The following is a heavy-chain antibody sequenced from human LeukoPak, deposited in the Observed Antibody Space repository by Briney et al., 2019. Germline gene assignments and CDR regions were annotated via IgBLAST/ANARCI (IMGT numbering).Heavy chain of an antibody. CDR3: ARGNYYDSSGYYYCSDY. CDR2: MNPNSGNT. CDR1: GYTFTSYD. D-gene: IGHD3-22*01. V-gene: IGHV1-8*03. J-gene: IGHJ4*02. Sequence: ASVKVSCKASGYTFTSYDINWVRQATGQGLEWMGWMNPNSGNTGYAQKFQGRVTITADESTSTAYMELSSLRSEDTAVYYCARGNYYDSSGYYYCSDYWGQGTLVTVSS.